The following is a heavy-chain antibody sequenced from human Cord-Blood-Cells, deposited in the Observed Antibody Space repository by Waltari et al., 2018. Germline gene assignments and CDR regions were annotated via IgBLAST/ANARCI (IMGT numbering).Heavy chain of an antibody. D-gene: IGHD6-13*01. J-gene: IGHJ4*02. V-gene: IGHV1-24*01. CDR3: ATASRWVGSRDIDY. Sequence: QVQLVQSGAEVKKPGASVKVSCKVSGYTLTELSMHWVRQAPGKGLEWMGGFEPEDGETIYAQKFQGRVTMTEDTSTDTADMELSSLRSEDTAVYYCATASRWVGSRDIDYWGQGTLVTVSS. CDR2: FEPEDGET. CDR1: GYTLTELS.